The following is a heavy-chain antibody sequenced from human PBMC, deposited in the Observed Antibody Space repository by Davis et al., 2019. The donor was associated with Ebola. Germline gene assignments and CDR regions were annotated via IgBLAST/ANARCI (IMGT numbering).Heavy chain of an antibody. J-gene: IGHJ6*02. CDR1: ARTNSPYY. Sequence: PSETLSLTCAVSARTNSPYYWSWIRQPPGKGLEWSGYIYYSGSTNYNPSHKSRVTISVDTSKNQFSLKLSSVTAADTAVYYCARQKIQLAEHYYYGMDVWGQGTTVTVSS. D-gene: IGHD5-18*01. CDR2: IYYSGST. V-gene: IGHV4-59*08. CDR3: ARQKIQLAEHYYYGMDV.